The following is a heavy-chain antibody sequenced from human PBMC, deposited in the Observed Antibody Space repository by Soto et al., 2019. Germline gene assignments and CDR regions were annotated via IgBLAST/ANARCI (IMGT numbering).Heavy chain of an antibody. J-gene: IGHJ4*02. Sequence: QVHLVQSGAEVKKPGASVKVSCKGSGYGFTTYGITWVRQAPGQGLEWMAWISAHNGNTNYAQKLQGRGTVTRDTSTSTAYMELRSLRSDDTAVYYCARGRYGDYWGQGDLVTVSS. D-gene: IGHD1-1*01. CDR3: ARGRYGDY. CDR2: ISAHNGNT. V-gene: IGHV1-18*01. CDR1: GYGFTTYG.